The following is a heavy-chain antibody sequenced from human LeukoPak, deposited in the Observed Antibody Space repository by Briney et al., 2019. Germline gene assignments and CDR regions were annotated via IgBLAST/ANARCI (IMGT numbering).Heavy chain of an antibody. CDR1: GASVSSSF. D-gene: IGHD3-10*01. V-gene: IGHV4-59*02. J-gene: IGHJ4*02. CDR2: VSNRGTT. CDR3: ARDRSGTYFAFEN. Sequence: PSETLSLTCNVSGASVSSSFWSWIRRPPGKGLEWIGYVSNRGTTHSNPSLKSRVTISVDTSNNQLSLKLNSVTAADTAVYYCARDRSGTYFAFENWGQGTLVTVSA.